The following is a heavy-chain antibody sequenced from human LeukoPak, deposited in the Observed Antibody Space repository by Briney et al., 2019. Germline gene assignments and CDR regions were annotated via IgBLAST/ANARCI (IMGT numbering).Heavy chain of an antibody. Sequence: SETLSLTCTVSGGSISSYYWSWIRQPPGKGLEWIGYISYSGITNYNPSLKSRVTISIDTSKNQFSLKLSSVTAADTAVYYCARGVNWIDPWGQGTLVTVSS. D-gene: IGHD3-16*01. V-gene: IGHV4-59*01. CDR2: ISYSGIT. CDR1: GGSISSYY. J-gene: IGHJ5*02. CDR3: ARGVNWIDP.